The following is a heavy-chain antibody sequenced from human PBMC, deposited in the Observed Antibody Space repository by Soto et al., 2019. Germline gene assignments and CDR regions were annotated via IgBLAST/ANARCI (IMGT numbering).Heavy chain of an antibody. J-gene: IGHJ1*01. CDR2: ISNDGNNQ. Sequence: PGGSLRLSCTAFGFTFSASAMHWVRQAPGEGLEWVAVISNDGNNQYYADSVKGRFTISRDNSKNTLYLQLNSLRAEDTALYYCARDRVPTTQVAPAVLRYFHYWGQGTLVTVSS. D-gene: IGHD1-7*01. V-gene: IGHV3-30*04. CDR3: ARDRVPTTQVAPAVLRYFHY. CDR1: GFTFSASA.